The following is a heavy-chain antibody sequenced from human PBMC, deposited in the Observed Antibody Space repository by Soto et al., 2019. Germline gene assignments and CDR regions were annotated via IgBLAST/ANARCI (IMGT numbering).Heavy chain of an antibody. Sequence: PSETLSLTCAVYGGSFSAYYWSWIRQPPGKGLEWIGEINHSGGTSYNPSLKSRVTVSVDTSKSQFSLKLRSVTAADTAVYYCARDRAGWPDYWGQGTLVTVSS. CDR1: GGSFSAYY. D-gene: IGHD2-15*01. CDR2: INHSGGT. J-gene: IGHJ4*02. CDR3: ARDRAGWPDY. V-gene: IGHV4-34*01.